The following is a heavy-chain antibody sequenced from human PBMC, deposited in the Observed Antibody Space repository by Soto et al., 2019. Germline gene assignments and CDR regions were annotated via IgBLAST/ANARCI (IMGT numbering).Heavy chain of an antibody. D-gene: IGHD6-13*01. CDR1: GGSISSSSYY. Sequence: SETLSLTCTVSGGSISSSSYYWGWIRQPPGKGREGIGSIYYSGSTYYNPSLKRRVTISVDTSKHQFSLKLSSVTAADTAVYYCARVDSSIVATFDPWGQGTLVTVSS. CDR3: ARVDSSIVATFDP. J-gene: IGHJ5*02. CDR2: IYYSGST. V-gene: IGHV4-39*01.